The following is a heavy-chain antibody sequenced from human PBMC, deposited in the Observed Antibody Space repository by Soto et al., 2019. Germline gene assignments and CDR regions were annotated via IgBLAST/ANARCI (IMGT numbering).Heavy chain of an antibody. CDR2: IYYSGST. CDR1: GGSISSGGYY. J-gene: IGHJ6*02. D-gene: IGHD1-1*01. Sequence: SETLSLTCTVSGGSISSGGYYWSWIRQHPGKGLEWIGYIYYSGSTYYNPSLKSRVTISVDTSKNQFSLKLSSVTAADTAVYYCARDLRVNATTVYYYYGMDVWGQGTTVTVSS. V-gene: IGHV4-31*03. CDR3: ARDLRVNATTVYYYYGMDV.